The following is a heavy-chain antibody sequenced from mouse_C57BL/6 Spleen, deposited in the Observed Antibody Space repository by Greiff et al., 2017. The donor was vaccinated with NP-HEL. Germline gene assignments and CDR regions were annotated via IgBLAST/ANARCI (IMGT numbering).Heavy chain of an antibody. CDR3: ARLGGDYFDY. D-gene: IGHD3-1*01. J-gene: IGHJ2*01. CDR1: GFTFSSYA. Sequence: DVQLVESGGGLVKPGGSLKLSCAASGFTFSSYAMSWVRQTPEKRLEWVATISDGGSYTYYPDNVKGRFTISRDNAKNNLYLQMSHLKSEDTAMYYCARLGGDYFDYWGQGTTLTVSS. V-gene: IGHV5-4*01. CDR2: ISDGGSYT.